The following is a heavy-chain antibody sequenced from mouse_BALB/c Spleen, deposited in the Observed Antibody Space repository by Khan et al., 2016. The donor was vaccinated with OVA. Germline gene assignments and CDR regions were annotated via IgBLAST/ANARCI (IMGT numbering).Heavy chain of an antibody. CDR1: GYSITSDYA. D-gene: IGHD4-1*01. CDR2: ISYSGRT. Sequence: EVKLEESGPGLVKPSQSLSLTCTVTGYSITSDYAWNWIRQFPGNKLEWMGYISYSGRTSYNPSLKSRISVTRDTSKNQFFLQLNSVTTEDTATYDCAMGRTYWGQGTLGTVSA. J-gene: IGHJ3*01. CDR3: AMGRTY. V-gene: IGHV3-2*02.